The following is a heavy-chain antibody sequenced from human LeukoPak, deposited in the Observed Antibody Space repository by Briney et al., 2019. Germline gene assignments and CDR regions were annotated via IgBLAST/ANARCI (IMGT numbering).Heavy chain of an antibody. CDR3: AKNGRGYSSDYFDY. Sequence: GGSLRLSCAASGFTFSSYAMSWVRQAPGKGLEWVSAISGSGGSTYHADSVKGRFTISRDNSKNTLYLQMNTLRPEDTAVYSCAKNGRGYSSDYFDYWGQGTLVTVSS. V-gene: IGHV3-23*01. J-gene: IGHJ4*02. CDR2: ISGSGGST. D-gene: IGHD5-18*01. CDR1: GFTFSSYA.